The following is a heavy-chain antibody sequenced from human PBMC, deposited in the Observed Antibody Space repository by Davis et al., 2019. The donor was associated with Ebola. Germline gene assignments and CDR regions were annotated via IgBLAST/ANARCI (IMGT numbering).Heavy chain of an antibody. CDR3: ARAPRGSSSWFYWFDP. CDR2: TYYRSKWYN. D-gene: IGHD6-13*01. V-gene: IGHV6-1*01. J-gene: IGHJ5*02. Sequence: HSQTLSLTCAISGDSVSSNSAAWNWIRQSPSRGLEWLGRTYYRSKWYNDYAVSVKSRITINPDTSKNQFSLQLNSVTPEDTAVYYCARAPRGSSSWFYWFDPWGQGTLVTVSS. CDR1: GDSVSSNSAA.